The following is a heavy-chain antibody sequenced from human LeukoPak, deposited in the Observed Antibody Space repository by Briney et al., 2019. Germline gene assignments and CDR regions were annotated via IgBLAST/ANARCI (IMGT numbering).Heavy chain of an antibody. CDR3: ARGTLNWNDGGAYLYHYGLDV. Sequence: PVKVSCKASGGTFRSHAINWVRQAPGQGLEWMGGIIPMFGTANYAQNFQGRVTITADDSTTTAYMQLSGLRSDDAAVYYCARGTLNWNDGGAYLYHYGLDVWGQGTTVSVSS. J-gene: IGHJ6*02. CDR1: GGTFRSHA. D-gene: IGHD1-20*01. V-gene: IGHV1-69*13. CDR2: IIPMFGTA.